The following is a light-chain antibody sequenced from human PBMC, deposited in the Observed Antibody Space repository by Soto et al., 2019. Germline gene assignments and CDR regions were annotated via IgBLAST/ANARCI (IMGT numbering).Light chain of an antibody. CDR2: LEGSGSY. CDR1: SGHSSYI. Sequence: QSVLTQSSSASASLGSSVKLTCTLSSGHSSYIIAWHQQQPGKAPRYLMKLEGSGSYNKGSGVPDRFSGSSSGADRYLTISNLQSEDEADYYCETWDSNTRGVFGTGTKVTVL. CDR3: ETWDSNTRGV. J-gene: IGLJ1*01. V-gene: IGLV4-60*03.